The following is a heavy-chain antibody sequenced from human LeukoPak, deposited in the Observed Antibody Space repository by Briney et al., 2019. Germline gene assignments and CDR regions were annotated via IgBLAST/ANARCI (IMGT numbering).Heavy chain of an antibody. Sequence: PSETLSLTCTVSGYSISSGYYWGWIRQPPGKGLEWIGEINHSGSTNYNPSLKSRVTISVDTSKNQFSLKLSSVTAADTAVYYCARIQRQWLVLGWFDPWGQGTLVTVSS. CDR2: INHSGST. V-gene: IGHV4-38-2*02. D-gene: IGHD6-19*01. J-gene: IGHJ5*02. CDR3: ARIQRQWLVLGWFDP. CDR1: GYSISSGYY.